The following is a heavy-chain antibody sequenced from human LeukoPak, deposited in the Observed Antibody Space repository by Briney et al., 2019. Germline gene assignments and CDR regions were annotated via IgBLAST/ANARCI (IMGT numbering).Heavy chain of an antibody. J-gene: IGHJ4*02. CDR1: GFTFSSYW. CDR3: ARADYGDYVYFDY. CDR2: IKQDGSEK. V-gene: IGHV3-7*01. Sequence: SGGSLRLSCAASGFTFSSYWMSWVRQAPGKGLEGVANIKQDGSEKYYVDSVKGRFTISRDNAKNSLYLQMNSLRAEDTAVYYCARADYGDYVYFDYWGQGTLVTVSS. D-gene: IGHD4-17*01.